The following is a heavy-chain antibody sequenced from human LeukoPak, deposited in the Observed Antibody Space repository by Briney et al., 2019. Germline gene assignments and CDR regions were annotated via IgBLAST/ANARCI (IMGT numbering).Heavy chain of an antibody. Sequence: GGSLRLSCAASGLTVSSNYMNWVRQAPGKGLEWVSALYIGGNTYYADSVRGRFTISRDNSKNTLYLQMNSLRAEDTAIYYCTTAAGYNYGQYWGQGTLVTVSS. J-gene: IGHJ4*02. CDR2: LYIGGNT. D-gene: IGHD5-18*01. CDR1: GLTVSSNY. CDR3: TTAAGYNYGQY. V-gene: IGHV3-53*01.